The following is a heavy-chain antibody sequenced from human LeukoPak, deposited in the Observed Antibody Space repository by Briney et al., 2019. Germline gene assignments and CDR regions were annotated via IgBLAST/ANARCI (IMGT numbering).Heavy chain of an antibody. CDR3: ARLRAGYSSGWYDY. V-gene: IGHV4-61*02. J-gene: IGHJ4*02. D-gene: IGHD6-19*01. CDR1: GGSISSGSYY. CDR2: IYTSGST. Sequence: SETLSLTCTVSGGSISSGSYYWSWIRQPAGKGLEWIGRIYTSGSTNYNPSLKSRVTISVDTSKNQLSLKLSSVTAADTAVYYCARLRAGYSSGWYDYWGQGTLVTVSS.